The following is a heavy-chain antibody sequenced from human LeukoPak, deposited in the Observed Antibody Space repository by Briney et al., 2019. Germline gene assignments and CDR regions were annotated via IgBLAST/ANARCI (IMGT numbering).Heavy chain of an antibody. J-gene: IGHJ4*02. V-gene: IGHV3-7*03. D-gene: IGHD6-13*01. CDR1: GFTFSNLW. Sequence: GGSPRLSCAASGFTFSNLWMSWVRQAPGKGLKWVANIKQDGSEKYYVDSVKGRFTISRDNAQNSLYLQMNSLRAEDTAIYYCATSTAAAGTDWGQGTLVTVSS. CDR2: IKQDGSEK. CDR3: ATSTAAAGTD.